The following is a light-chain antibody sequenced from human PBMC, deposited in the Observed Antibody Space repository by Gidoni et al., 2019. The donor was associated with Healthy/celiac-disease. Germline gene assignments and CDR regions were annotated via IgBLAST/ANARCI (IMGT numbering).Light chain of an antibody. J-gene: IGLJ2*01. CDR1: NIESKT. CDR2: DDG. V-gene: IGLV3-21*03. Sequence: SFVLTQPPSVSVAPGKTATITCGGTNIESKTVHWYQQKPGQAPVLVVFDDGDSHAGICYRFSGSNSGNPATLTISRVEAGDEADYSCQVWHSSAHVFFGGGTKLTVL. CDR3: QVWHSSAHVF.